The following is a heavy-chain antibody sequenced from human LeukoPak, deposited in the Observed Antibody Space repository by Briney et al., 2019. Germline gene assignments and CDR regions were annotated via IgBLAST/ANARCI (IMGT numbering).Heavy chain of an antibody. CDR1: GGSISSYY. CDR2: IYTSGST. Sequence: PSETLSLTCTVSGGSISSYYWSWLRQPAGKGLEWIGRIYTSGSTNYNPSLKSRVTISVDTSKNQFSLELSSVTAADTAVYYCAREGYSGYSPFDYWGQGTLVTVSS. V-gene: IGHV4-4*07. D-gene: IGHD5-12*01. CDR3: AREGYSGYSPFDY. J-gene: IGHJ4*02.